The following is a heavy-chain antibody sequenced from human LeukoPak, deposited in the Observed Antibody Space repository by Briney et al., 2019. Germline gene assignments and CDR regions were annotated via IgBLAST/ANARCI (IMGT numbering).Heavy chain of an antibody. Sequence: SETLSLTCTASGGSISSYYWSWIRQPPGKGLEWIGYIYYSGSTNYSPSLKSRVTMSVDTSKNQFSLKLSSVTAADTAVYYCARDKDYFDSGGAFDIWGQGTMVTVSS. D-gene: IGHD3-22*01. CDR3: ARDKDYFDSGGAFDI. J-gene: IGHJ3*02. V-gene: IGHV4-59*01. CDR2: IYYSGST. CDR1: GGSISSYY.